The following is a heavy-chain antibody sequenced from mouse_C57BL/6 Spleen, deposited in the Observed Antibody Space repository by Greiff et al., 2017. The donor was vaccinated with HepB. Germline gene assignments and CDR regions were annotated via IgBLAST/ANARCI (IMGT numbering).Heavy chain of an antibody. Sequence: VQLQQSGPELVKPGASVKISCKASGYAFSSSWMNWVKQRPGKGLEWIGRIYPGDGDTNYNGKFKGKATLTADKSSSTAYMQLSSLTSEDSAGYFCARNDGSMDFDVWGTGTTVTVSS. J-gene: IGHJ1*03. D-gene: IGHD1-1*01. CDR2: IYPGDGDT. CDR1: GYAFSSSW. V-gene: IGHV1-82*01. CDR3: ARNDGSMDFDV.